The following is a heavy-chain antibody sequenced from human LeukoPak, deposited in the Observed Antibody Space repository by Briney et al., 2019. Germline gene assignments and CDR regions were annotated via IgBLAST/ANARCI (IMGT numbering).Heavy chain of an antibody. J-gene: IGHJ3*02. D-gene: IGHD3-22*01. Sequence: GGSLRLSCAASGSTFSSYSMNWVRQAPGKGLEWVSSISSSSSYIYYADSVKGRFTISRDNAKNSLYLQMNSLRAEDTAVYYCARDRVTMIVDAFDIWGQGTMVTVSS. CDR1: GSTFSSYS. V-gene: IGHV3-21*01. CDR3: ARDRVTMIVDAFDI. CDR2: ISSSSSYI.